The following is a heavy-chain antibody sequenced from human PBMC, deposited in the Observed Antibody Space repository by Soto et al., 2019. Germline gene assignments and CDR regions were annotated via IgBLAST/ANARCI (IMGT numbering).Heavy chain of an antibody. D-gene: IGHD3-10*01. CDR3: VGGQFYFDY. Sequence: QVQLVESGGGVVQPGRSLRLSCAASGFPFTSYGMHWVREGPGKGLEWLAVISYDGTNKFYADSVKGRFTISRDNSKNTLYLQMNSLRPADTALYYCVGGQFYFDYRGQGTLVIVSS. V-gene: IGHV3-30*03. CDR1: GFPFTSYG. J-gene: IGHJ4*02. CDR2: ISYDGTNK.